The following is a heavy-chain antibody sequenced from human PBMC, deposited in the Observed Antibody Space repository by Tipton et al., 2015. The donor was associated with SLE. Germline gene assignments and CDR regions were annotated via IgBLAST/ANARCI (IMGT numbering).Heavy chain of an antibody. CDR1: GGSISSSNW. J-gene: IGHJ4*02. CDR3: AREVYCGGDCYSGGIDY. D-gene: IGHD2-21*02. Sequence: TLSLTCAVSGGSISSSNWWSWVRQPPGKGLEWIGEIYHSGSTNYNPSLKSRVTISVDTSKNQFSLKLSSVTAADTAVYYCAREVYCGGDCYSGGIDYWGQGTLVTVSS. CDR2: IYHSGST. V-gene: IGHV4-4*02.